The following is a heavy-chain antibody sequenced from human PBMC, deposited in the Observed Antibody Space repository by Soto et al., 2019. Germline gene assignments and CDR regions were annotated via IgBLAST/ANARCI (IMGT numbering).Heavy chain of an antibody. CDR1: GYTFTSYG. J-gene: IGHJ6*02. D-gene: IGHD3-3*01. CDR2: ISAYNGNT. Sequence: ASVKVSCKASGYTFTSYGISWVRQAPGQGLEWMGWISAYNGNTNYAQKLQGRVTMTTDTSTSTAYMELRSLRSDDTAVYYCASDYYDFWSGYALYYYYYRMDVWGQGTTVTVSS. V-gene: IGHV1-18*01. CDR3: ASDYYDFWSGYALYYYYYRMDV.